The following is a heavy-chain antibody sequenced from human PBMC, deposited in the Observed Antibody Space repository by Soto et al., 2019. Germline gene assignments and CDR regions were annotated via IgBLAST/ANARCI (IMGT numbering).Heavy chain of an antibody. CDR3: ARGSLWFGEVPYPH. Sequence: QLQLVESGGGVVQPGRSLRLSCAASGFTFSSYAMHWVRQAPGKGLEWVAFISYDGSNIYYADSVKGRFTTSRDNSKNTLYLQMNSLRVEDTAVYYCARGSLWFGEVPYPHWGQGTLVTVSS. CDR2: ISYDGSNI. CDR1: GFTFSSYA. J-gene: IGHJ4*02. D-gene: IGHD3-10*01. V-gene: IGHV3-30-3*01.